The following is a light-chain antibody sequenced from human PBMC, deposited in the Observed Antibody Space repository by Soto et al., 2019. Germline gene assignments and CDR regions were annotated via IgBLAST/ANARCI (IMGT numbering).Light chain of an antibody. CDR2: DVS. Sequence: QPVLTQPASVSGSPGQSITISCTGTSSDVGGYNYVSWYQQHPGKAPKLMIYDVSNRPSGVSNRFSGSKSGNTASLTISGLQAEDEADYYCSSYTSSSTPGFGTGTKVT. CDR3: SSYTSSSTPG. CDR1: SSDVGGYNY. V-gene: IGLV2-14*01. J-gene: IGLJ1*01.